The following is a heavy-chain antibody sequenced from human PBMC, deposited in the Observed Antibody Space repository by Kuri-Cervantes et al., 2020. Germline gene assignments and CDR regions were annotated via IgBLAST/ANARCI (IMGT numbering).Heavy chain of an antibody. D-gene: IGHD2/OR15-2a*01. V-gene: IGHV1-46*01. CDR1: GYTFTSYY. CDR3: ARDRASMPDKGANDWFDP. Sequence: ASVKVSCKASGYTFTSYYMHWVRQAPGQGLEWMGIINPSGGSTSYAQKFQGRVTMTRDTSTSTVYMELSSLRSEDTAVYYCARDRASMPDKGANDWFDPWGQGTLVTVSS. CDR2: INPSGGST. J-gene: IGHJ5*02.